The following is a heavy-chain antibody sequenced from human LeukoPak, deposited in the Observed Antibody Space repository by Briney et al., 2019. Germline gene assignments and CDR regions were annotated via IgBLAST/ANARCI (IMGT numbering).Heavy chain of an antibody. J-gene: IGHJ6*02. CDR1: GFMFSSYW. Sequence: PGGSLRLSCAASGFMFSSYWMHWVRQAPGKGLVWVSRITSDGSDIKYDDSVKGRFTISRDNAKNVLYLQMNSLRPEDTALYYCAKDLSSAITSALVLDVWGQGTTV. CDR2: ITSDGSDI. D-gene: IGHD3-22*01. CDR3: AKDLSSAITSALVLDV. V-gene: IGHV3-74*03.